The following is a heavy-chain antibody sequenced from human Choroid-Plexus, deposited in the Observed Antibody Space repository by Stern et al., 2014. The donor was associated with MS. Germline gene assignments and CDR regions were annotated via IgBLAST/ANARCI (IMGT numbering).Heavy chain of an antibody. CDR1: GFTFGSCA. CDR2: VSYDGSNK. CDR3: AKDRHYLTYFFDH. J-gene: IGHJ5*02. V-gene: IGHV3-30*18. D-gene: IGHD2/OR15-2a*01. Sequence: VQLVESGGGVVQPGRPLRLSCVASGFTFGSCAMHWVRQAPGKRLEWVAGVSYDGSNKYYADSVKGRFTISRDNSQNTLYMQMSSLRPEDTAVYYCAKDRHYLTYFFDHWGQGSLVTVSS.